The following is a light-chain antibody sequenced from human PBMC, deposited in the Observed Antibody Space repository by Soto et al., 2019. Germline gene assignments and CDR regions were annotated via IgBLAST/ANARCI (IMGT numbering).Light chain of an antibody. J-gene: IGKJ2*01. V-gene: IGKV1-9*01. CDR1: QGISGY. CDR2: AAS. CDR3: QQRKGYPRT. Sequence: DIQLTQFPSFLSTSVGDTVTITCRASQGISGYLAWYQQKPGKAPNLLIYAASTLQSGVPSRFSGRGSGTEFTLTSTSLQPEDFATYYCQQRKGYPRTFGQGTKLEVK.